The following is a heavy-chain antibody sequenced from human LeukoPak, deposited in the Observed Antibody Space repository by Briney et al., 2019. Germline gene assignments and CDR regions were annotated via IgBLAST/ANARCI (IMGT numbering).Heavy chain of an antibody. CDR2: IYSGGST. Sequence: GGSLRLSCVASGFTASSDYMSWVRQAPGKGMEWVSVIYSGGSTDYADSVRGRFTISRDKSNNTLYLQMNSLRAEDTAVYFCAAEKPGTGTFLDYWGPGTLVTVSS. V-gene: IGHV3-53*01. CDR1: GFTASSDY. CDR3: AAEKPGTGTFLDY. D-gene: IGHD1-1*01. J-gene: IGHJ4*02.